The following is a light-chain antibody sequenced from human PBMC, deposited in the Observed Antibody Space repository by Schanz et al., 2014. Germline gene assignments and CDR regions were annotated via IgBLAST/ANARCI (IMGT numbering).Light chain of an antibody. CDR3: SSYAGSNNLV. Sequence: QSALTQPPSASGSPGQSVTISCTGTSNDVGGYNYVSWYQQHPGKAPKVMISQVTKRPSGVPDRFSGSKSGNTASLTVSGLQAEDEADYYCSSYAGSNNLVFGGGTKLTVL. V-gene: IGLV2-8*01. CDR1: SNDVGGYNY. CDR2: QVT. J-gene: IGLJ2*01.